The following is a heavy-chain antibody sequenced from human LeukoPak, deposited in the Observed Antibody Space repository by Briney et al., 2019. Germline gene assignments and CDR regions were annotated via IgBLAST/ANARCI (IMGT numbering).Heavy chain of an antibody. CDR1: GGSISSSSYY. J-gene: IGHJ3*02. CDR3: ARGGGSYDGAFDI. V-gene: IGHV4-39*01. CDR2: IYYSGST. Sequence: SETLSLTCAVSGGSISSSSYYWGWIRQPPWKGLEWIGSIYYSGSTYYNPSLKSRVTMSVDTSKNQFSLKLSSVTAADTAVYYCARGGGSYDGAFDIWGQGTMVTVSS. D-gene: IGHD1-26*01.